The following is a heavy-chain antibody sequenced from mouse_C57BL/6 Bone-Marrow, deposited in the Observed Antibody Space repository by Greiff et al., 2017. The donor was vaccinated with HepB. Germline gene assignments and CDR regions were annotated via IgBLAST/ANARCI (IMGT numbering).Heavy chain of an antibody. Sequence: QVQLQQSGAELVRPGASVKLSCKASGYTFTDYYINWVKQRPGQGLEWIARIYPGSGNTYYNEKFKGKATLTAEKSSSTAYMQLSSLTSEDSAVYFCASGVARPAWFAYWGQGTLVTVSA. CDR3: ASGVARPAWFAY. CDR1: GYTFTDYY. J-gene: IGHJ3*01. V-gene: IGHV1-76*01. CDR2: IYPGSGNT. D-gene: IGHD1-1*01.